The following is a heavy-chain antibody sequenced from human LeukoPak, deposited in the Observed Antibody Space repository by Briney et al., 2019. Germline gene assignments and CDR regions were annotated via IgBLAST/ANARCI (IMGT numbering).Heavy chain of an antibody. CDR1: GGSVNSGTYY. V-gene: IGHV4-61*01. CDR2: FYYSGST. J-gene: IGHJ5*02. Sequence: PSEALSLTCTVSGGSVNSGTYYWSWIRQPPGKRLEWIGIFYYSGSTNYNPSLESRVTISVDTPKNQFSLKLSSVTAADTAVYYCARSTYGDYVWFDPWGQGTLVTVSS. D-gene: IGHD4-17*01. CDR3: ARSTYGDYVWFDP.